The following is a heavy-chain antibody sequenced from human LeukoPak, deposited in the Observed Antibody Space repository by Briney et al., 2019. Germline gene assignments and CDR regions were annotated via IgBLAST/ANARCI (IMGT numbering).Heavy chain of an antibody. Sequence: PGGSLRLSCAASGFTFSSYAMSWVRQAPGKGLEWVSAISGSGGSTYYADSVKGRFTISRDNSKNTLYLQMNSLRAEDTAVYYCAKYIRYFDWFRPTFDYWGQGTLVTVSS. J-gene: IGHJ4*02. CDR1: GFTFSSYA. CDR2: ISGSGGST. CDR3: AKYIRYFDWFRPTFDY. V-gene: IGHV3-23*01. D-gene: IGHD3-9*01.